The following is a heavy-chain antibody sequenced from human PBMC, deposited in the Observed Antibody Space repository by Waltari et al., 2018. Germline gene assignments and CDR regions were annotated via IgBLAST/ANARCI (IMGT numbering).Heavy chain of an antibody. CDR3: ARDVIRAHDDGIYVARGWFDL. CDR2: IIPILGTA. V-gene: IGHV1-69*13. J-gene: IGHJ5*02. Sequence: QVQLVQSGAEVRPPGSSVKVSCKDSGGTLTSSGITWVRPAPGQGLEGVGGIIPILGTANYAQRCQDRVTMTSDVSTSTAYMERRSLRSDDTAVYYCARDVIRAHDDGIYVARGWFDLWGQGTLVTVSS. CDR1: GGTLTSSG. D-gene: IGHD4-17*01.